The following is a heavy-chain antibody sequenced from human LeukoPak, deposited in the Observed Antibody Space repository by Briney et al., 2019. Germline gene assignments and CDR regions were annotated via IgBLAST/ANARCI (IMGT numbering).Heavy chain of an antibody. V-gene: IGHV4-4*07. D-gene: IGHD5-18*01. J-gene: IGHJ4*02. CDR1: GGSISSYY. CDR2: IHTSGST. Sequence: SETLSLTCTVSGGSISSYYWNWIRQPAGKGLEWIGRIHTSGSTNYNPSLKSRVTISVDTSKNQFSLKVTSVTAADTALYYCARERIERYTYASSDFDYWGRGTLVTVSS. CDR3: ARERIERYTYASSDFDY.